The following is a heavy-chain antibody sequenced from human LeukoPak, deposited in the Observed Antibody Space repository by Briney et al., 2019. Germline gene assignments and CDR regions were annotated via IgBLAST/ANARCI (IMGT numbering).Heavy chain of an antibody. J-gene: IGHJ4*02. CDR1: GFTFDDYA. V-gene: IGHV3-9*01. D-gene: IGHD3-22*01. Sequence: GRSLRLSCAASGFTFDDYAMHWVRQAPGKGLEWVSGISWNSGSIGYADSVKGRFTISRDNAKKSLYLQMNSLRAEDTALYYCAKDKYYDSSGYYDYWGRGTLVTVSS. CDR3: AKDKYYDSSGYYDY. CDR2: ISWNSGSI.